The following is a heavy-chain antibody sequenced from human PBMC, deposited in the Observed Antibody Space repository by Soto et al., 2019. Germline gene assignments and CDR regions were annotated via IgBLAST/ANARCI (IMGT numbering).Heavy chain of an antibody. D-gene: IGHD2-8*01. CDR1: GFTFSSHW. J-gene: IGHJ5*02. CDR2: INQDGSDQ. Sequence: EVQVVESGGGLVQPGGSLRLSCAASGFTFSSHWMTWVRQVPGKGLERVANINQDGSDQYYVDSVKGRFTISRDNAKTSLCLHMNSLRVEDTAVYYCATSMRHTLNPWGQGTLVTVSS. CDR3: ATSMRHTLNP. V-gene: IGHV3-7*01.